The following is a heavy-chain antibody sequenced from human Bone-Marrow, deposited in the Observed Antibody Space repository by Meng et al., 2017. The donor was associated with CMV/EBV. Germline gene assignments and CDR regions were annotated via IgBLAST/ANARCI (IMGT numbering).Heavy chain of an antibody. CDR3: ARCIIAVAGKGGFDY. D-gene: IGHD6-19*01. V-gene: IGHV4-39*01. J-gene: IGHJ4*02. CDR1: GGSISSSSYY. CDR2: IYYSGST. Sequence: GSLRLSCTVSGGSISSSSYYWGWIRQPPGKGLEWIGSIYYSGSTYYNPSLKSRVTISVDTSKNQFSLKLSSVTAADTAVYYCARCIIAVAGKGGFDYWGQGTRVTVSS.